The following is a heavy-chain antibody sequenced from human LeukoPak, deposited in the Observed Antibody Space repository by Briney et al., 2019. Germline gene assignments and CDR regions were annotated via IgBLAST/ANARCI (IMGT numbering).Heavy chain of an antibody. Sequence: GASVKDSCKASGYTFTGYFMHWVRQAPGQGLEWMGWINPNSGGTNYAQKFQGRVTMTRDTSISTTSMELSSLTFDDTAVYYCARAYTGFEAFDFWGQGPVVSVSS. CDR2: INPNSGGT. CDR3: ARAYTGFEAFDF. CDR1: GYTFTGYF. J-gene: IGHJ4*02. V-gene: IGHV1-2*02. D-gene: IGHD5-12*01.